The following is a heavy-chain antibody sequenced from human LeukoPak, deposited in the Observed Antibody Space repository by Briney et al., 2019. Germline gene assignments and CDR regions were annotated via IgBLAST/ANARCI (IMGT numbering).Heavy chain of an antibody. CDR3: ARHSSGWYRDYYYYYMDV. D-gene: IGHD6-19*01. V-gene: IGHV4-39*01. Sequence: SSETLSLTCTVSGGSISSSSYYWGWIRQPPGKGLEWIGSIYYSGSTYYNPSLKSRVTISVDTSKNQFSLKLSSVTAADTAVYYCARHSSGWYRDYYYYYMDVWGKGTTVTISS. CDR1: GGSISSSSYY. CDR2: IYYSGST. J-gene: IGHJ6*03.